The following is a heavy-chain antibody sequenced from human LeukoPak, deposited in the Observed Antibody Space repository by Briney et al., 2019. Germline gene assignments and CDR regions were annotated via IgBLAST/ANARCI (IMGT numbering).Heavy chain of an antibody. Sequence: GASVKVSCKASGYTFISYGISWVRQAPGQGLEWMGWISADNGNTNYVQKLQGRVTMTTDTSTTTAYMELRSLRSDDTAVYYCARDKAIPGSGGYWGQGTLVTVSS. D-gene: IGHD3-10*01. CDR1: GYTFISYG. CDR2: ISADNGNT. CDR3: ARDKAIPGSGGY. J-gene: IGHJ4*02. V-gene: IGHV1-18*01.